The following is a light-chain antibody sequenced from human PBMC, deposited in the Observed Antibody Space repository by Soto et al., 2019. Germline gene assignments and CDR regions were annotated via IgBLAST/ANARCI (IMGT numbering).Light chain of an antibody. CDR2: EVS. J-gene: IGLJ1*01. CDR1: SSDVGRYNY. Sequence: QSALTQPASVSGSPGQSITISCTGTSSDVGRYNYVSWYQQHPGKAPKVMIYEVSNRPSGVSNRFSGSKSGNTASLTISGLQAEDESDYYCSSYTGSSTYVFGTGTKLTVL. V-gene: IGLV2-14*01. CDR3: SSYTGSSTYV.